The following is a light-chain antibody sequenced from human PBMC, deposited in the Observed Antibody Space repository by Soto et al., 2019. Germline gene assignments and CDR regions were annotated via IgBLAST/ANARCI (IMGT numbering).Light chain of an antibody. Sequence: DIPMTQSPSSLSASVGDRVTITCRASQSISSYLNWYKQKPGKAPKLLIYAASSLQSGVPSRFSGSGSGTDFNLTISSLQPEDVATYDCQQSYSTPLYTFGQGTKLEIK. CDR2: AAS. J-gene: IGKJ2*01. V-gene: IGKV1-39*01. CDR1: QSISSY. CDR3: QQSYSTPLYT.